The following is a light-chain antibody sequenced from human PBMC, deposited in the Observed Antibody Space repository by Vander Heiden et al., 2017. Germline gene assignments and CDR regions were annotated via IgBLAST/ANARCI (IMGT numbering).Light chain of an antibody. J-gene: IGLJ3*02. CDR1: SSNIRGNS. CDR2: SNN. CDR3: AAWDDSLSGRV. V-gene: IGLV1-47*02. Sequence: QSVLTQPPSASGTPGQRVTISCSGSSSNIRGNSVYWYQQLPGTAPKLLIYSNNQRPSGVPDRFSGSKSGTSASLAISGLRSEDEADYYCAAWDDSLSGRVFGGGTKLTVL.